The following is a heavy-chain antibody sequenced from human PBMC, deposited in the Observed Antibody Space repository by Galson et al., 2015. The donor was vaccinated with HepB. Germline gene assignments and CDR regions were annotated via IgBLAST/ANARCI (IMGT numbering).Heavy chain of an antibody. Sequence: SLRLSCAASGFTFATYTMTWVRQAPGKGLEWVSVISGRGGTPYYADSVKGRFTISRDNSKNTMYLQMNSLRAEDTAVYYCAKRYYAASGPFDPWGQGTLVTVSS. CDR2: ISGRGGTP. V-gene: IGHV3-23*01. D-gene: IGHD3-16*01. CDR1: GFTFATYT. J-gene: IGHJ5*02. CDR3: AKRYYAASGPFDP.